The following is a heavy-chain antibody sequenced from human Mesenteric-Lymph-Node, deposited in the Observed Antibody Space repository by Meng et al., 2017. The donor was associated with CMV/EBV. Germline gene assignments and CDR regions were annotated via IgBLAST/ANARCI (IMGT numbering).Heavy chain of an antibody. Sequence: ASVKVSCKASGYSLTGYYMHWVRQAPGQGLEWMGWINPNSGGTNYAQKFQGRVTMTRDTSISTAYMELSRLRSDDTAVYYCARVGYSGSYYDYWGQGTLVTVSS. D-gene: IGHD1-26*01. J-gene: IGHJ4*02. V-gene: IGHV1-2*02. CDR2: INPNSGGT. CDR3: ARVGYSGSYYDY. CDR1: GYSLTGYY.